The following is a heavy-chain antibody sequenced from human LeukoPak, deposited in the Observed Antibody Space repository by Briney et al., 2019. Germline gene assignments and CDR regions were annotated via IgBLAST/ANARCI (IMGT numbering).Heavy chain of an antibody. CDR2: IIPIFGTA. V-gene: IGHV1-69*06. Sequence: GASVKVSCKVSGYTLTELSMHWVRQAPGQGLEWMGGIIPIFGTADYAQKFQGRVTITADKSTSTAYMELSSLRSEDTAVYCCARSLGRYFDYWGQGTLVTVSS. CDR3: ARSLGRYFDY. J-gene: IGHJ4*02. CDR1: GYTLTELS. D-gene: IGHD1-26*01.